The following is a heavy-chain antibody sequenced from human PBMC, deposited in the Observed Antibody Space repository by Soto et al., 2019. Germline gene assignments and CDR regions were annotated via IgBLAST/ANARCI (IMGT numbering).Heavy chain of an antibody. CDR3: ARGGGVVATAMLIQH. V-gene: IGHV3-11*01. Sequence: QVQLVESGGTLVKPGGSLTLSCESSGFSFSDYYLNWVRQAPGKGLEWVSNISNGGKSTYYAESVKGRFTIARDNAKDSLFLQMTDLKAEDTAVYYCARGGGVVATAMLIQHWGQGTLVTVSS. CDR1: GFSFSDYY. CDR2: ISNGGKST. D-gene: IGHD2-21*02. J-gene: IGHJ1*01.